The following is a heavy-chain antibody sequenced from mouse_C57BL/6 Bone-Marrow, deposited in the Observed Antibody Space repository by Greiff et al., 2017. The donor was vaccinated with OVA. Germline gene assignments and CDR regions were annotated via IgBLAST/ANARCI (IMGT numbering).Heavy chain of an antibody. J-gene: IGHJ2*01. D-gene: IGHD1-1*01. CDR3: ARRGNYYGSSYDY. V-gene: IGHV5-9*01. Sequence: DVMLVESGGGLVKPGGSLKLSCAASGFTFSSYTMSWVRQTPEKRLEWVATISGGGGNTYYPDSVKGRFTISRDNAKNTLYLQMSSLRSEDTALYYCARRGNYYGSSYDYWGQGTTLTVSS. CDR2: ISGGGGNT. CDR1: GFTFSSYT.